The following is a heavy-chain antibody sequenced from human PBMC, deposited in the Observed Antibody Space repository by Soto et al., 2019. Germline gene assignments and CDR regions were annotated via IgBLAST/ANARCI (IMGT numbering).Heavy chain of an antibody. D-gene: IGHD2-2*01. CDR3: ARENQPRGLYFHYYGADG. Sequence: ASVKVSCKASGYTFTNYAMPWVRPAPGQRLVWMVCLNGGNGNTKYSQKFRDRVTITRDTFANTAYMEVSSLRSEDTAIYYCARENQPRGLYFHYYGADGWGQGTTVTV. CDR2: LNGGNGNT. CDR1: GYTFTNYA. J-gene: IGHJ6*02. V-gene: IGHV1-3*01.